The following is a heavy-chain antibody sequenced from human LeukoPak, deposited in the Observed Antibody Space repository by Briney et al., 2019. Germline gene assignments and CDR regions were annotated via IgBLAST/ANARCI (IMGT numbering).Heavy chain of an antibody. CDR1: GYTLIDYY. CDR3: ARDLWYGSGSLGY. V-gene: IGHV1-2*02. J-gene: IGHJ4*02. CDR2: INPNSGGT. Sequence: ASVKVSCKASGYTLIDYYMHWVRQAPGQGLEWMGRINPNSGGTNYAQKFQGRVTVTRDTSISTVYMELSRLRYDDTAVYYCARDLWYGSGSLGYWGQGTLVTVSS. D-gene: IGHD3-10*01.